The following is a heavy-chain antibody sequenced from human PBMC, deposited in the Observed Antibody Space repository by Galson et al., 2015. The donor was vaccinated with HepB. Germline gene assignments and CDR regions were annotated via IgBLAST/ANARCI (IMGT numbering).Heavy chain of an antibody. Sequence: SLRLSCAGSGFTFSDYWMSWVRQAPGKWLEWVANIKKDGSEKYYVDSVKGRFTISRNNAKNSLYLQTNSLRVEDTAVYYCASFFDFWSGHAGPFQNWGQGTPVTVFS. CDR2: IKKDGSEK. CDR1: GFTFSDYW. D-gene: IGHD3-3*01. V-gene: IGHV3-7*03. J-gene: IGHJ1*01. CDR3: ASFFDFWSGHAGPFQN.